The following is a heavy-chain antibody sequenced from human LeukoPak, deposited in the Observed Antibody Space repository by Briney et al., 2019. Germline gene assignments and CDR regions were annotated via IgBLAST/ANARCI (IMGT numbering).Heavy chain of an antibody. J-gene: IGHJ5*02. CDR3: ARDLVRGVKYNWFDP. CDR1: GGTFSSYA. D-gene: IGHD3-10*01. Sequence: ASVKVSCKASGGTFSSYAISWVRRAPGQGLEWMGGIIPIFGTANYAQKFQGRVTITADKSTSTAYMELSSLRSEDTAVYYCARDLVRGVKYNWFDPWGQGTLVTVSS. V-gene: IGHV1-69*06. CDR2: IIPIFGTA.